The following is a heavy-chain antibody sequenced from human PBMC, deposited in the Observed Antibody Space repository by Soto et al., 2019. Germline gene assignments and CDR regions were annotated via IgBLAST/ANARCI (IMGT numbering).Heavy chain of an antibody. J-gene: IGHJ4*02. CDR2: IYYSGST. D-gene: IGHD3-10*01. Sequence: PSETLSLTCTVSGGSISSYYWSWIRQPPGKGLEWIGYIYYSGSTNYNPSLKSRVTISVDTSKNQFSLKLSSVTPSDTAVYYCARGRFFGEGDLDYWGQGTLVTVSS. CDR1: GGSISSYY. CDR3: ARGRFFGEGDLDY. V-gene: IGHV4-59*01.